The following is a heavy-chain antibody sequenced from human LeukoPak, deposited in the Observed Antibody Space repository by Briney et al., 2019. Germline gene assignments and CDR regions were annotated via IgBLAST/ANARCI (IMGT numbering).Heavy chain of an antibody. J-gene: IGHJ6*02. CDR2: IYYSGST. Sequence: SETLSLTCTVSGGSISSSSYYWGWIRQPPGKGLEWIGSIYYSGSTYLNPSLKSRVTISVDTSKNQFSLKLSSVTAADTAVYYCATLPGVGYYYYYYGMDVWGQGTTVTVSS. CDR3: ATLPGVGYYYYYYGMDV. CDR1: GGSISSSSYY. D-gene: IGHD3-16*01. V-gene: IGHV4-39*01.